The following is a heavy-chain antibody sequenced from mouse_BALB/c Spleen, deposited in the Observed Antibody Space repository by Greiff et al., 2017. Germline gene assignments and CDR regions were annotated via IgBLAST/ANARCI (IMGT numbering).Heavy chain of an antibody. CDR3: EGGNYPYAMDY. J-gene: IGHJ4*01. Sequence: EVQLQESGPELVKPGASVKISCTASGYSFTGYFMNWVKQSHGKSLEWIGRIIPYNGDTFYNQKFKGKATLTVDKSSSTAHMELLSLTSEDSAVYYCEGGNYPYAMDYWGQGTSVTVSS. V-gene: IGHV1-37*01. CDR1: GYSFTGYF. CDR2: IIPYNGDT. D-gene: IGHD2-1*01.